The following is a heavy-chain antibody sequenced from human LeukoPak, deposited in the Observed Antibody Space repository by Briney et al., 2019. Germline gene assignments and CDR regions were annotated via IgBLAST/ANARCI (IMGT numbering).Heavy chain of an antibody. J-gene: IGHJ6*03. CDR2: ISGSGGST. V-gene: IGHV3-23*01. Sequence: GGSLRLSCAASGFTFSSYAMSWVHQAPGKGLEWVSAISGSGGSTYYADSVKGRFTISRDNSKNTLYLQMNSLRAEDTAVYYCAKKKFSGRYYYYYMDVWGKGTTVTVSS. CDR1: GFTFSSYA. CDR3: AKKKFSGRYYYYYMDV. D-gene: IGHD1-26*01.